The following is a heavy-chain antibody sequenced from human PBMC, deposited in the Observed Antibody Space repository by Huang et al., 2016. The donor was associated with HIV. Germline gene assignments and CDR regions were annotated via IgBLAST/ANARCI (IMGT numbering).Heavy chain of an antibody. J-gene: IGHJ4*02. V-gene: IGHV1-2*02. CDR1: GYTFTGYY. D-gene: IGHD3-3*01. CDR2: INPNGGGT. Sequence: QVQLVQSGAEVKKPGASVTVSCRASGYTFTGYYMHWVRKAPGQGLAWMGWINPNGGGTNYAQKFQGRGTMTRDTSISTAYMELSRLRSDDTAVYYCARDPAPYDFWSGYYTYYFDYWGQGTLVTVSS. CDR3: ARDPAPYDFWSGYYTYYFDY.